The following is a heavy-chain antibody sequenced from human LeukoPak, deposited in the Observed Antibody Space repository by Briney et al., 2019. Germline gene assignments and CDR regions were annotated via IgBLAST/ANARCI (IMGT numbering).Heavy chain of an antibody. D-gene: IGHD1-26*01. Sequence: GGSLRLSCAASRFPFSSYTMNWVRQAPGKGLEWVSSISSRSAYIHYTDSVKGRFNISRDNAENSLYLQMNNLRADDTAVYYCARDRSGSYPYYFDYWGQGTLVTVSS. V-gene: IGHV3-21*01. CDR1: RFPFSSYT. J-gene: IGHJ4*02. CDR3: ARDRSGSYPYYFDY. CDR2: ISSRSAYI.